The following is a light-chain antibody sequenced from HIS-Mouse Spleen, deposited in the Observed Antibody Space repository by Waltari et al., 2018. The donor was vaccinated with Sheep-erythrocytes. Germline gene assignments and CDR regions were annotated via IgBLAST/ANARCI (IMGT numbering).Light chain of an antibody. J-gene: IGLJ1*01. CDR2: DVR. Sequence: QSALTQPRSVSGSPGQSVTISCTGTSSDVGGHNYVSWYQQHPGKAPKLMIYDVRKRPSGVPDRFSGSKSGNTASLTISGLQAEDEADYYCCSYAGSYNHVFATGTKVTVL. CDR3: CSYAGSYNHV. V-gene: IGLV2-11*01. CDR1: SSDVGGHNY.